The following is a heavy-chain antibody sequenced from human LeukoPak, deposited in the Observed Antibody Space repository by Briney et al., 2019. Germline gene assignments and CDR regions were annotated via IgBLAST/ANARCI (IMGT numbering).Heavy chain of an antibody. CDR1: GYTFTSYY. Sequence: GASVKVSCTASGYTFTSYYMHWVRQAPGQGLEWMGIINPSGGSTTYAQKFQGRVTMTRDTSTSIVYMELNSLRSEDTAVYYCARADSSGYYGVDYWGHGTLVAVSS. CDR2: INPSGGST. D-gene: IGHD3-22*01. V-gene: IGHV1-46*01. CDR3: ARADSSGYYGVDY. J-gene: IGHJ4*01.